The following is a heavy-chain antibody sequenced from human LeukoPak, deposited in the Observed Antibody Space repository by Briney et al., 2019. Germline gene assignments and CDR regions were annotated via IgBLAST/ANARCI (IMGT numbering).Heavy chain of an antibody. CDR2: ISSSGGST. V-gene: IGHV3-64*01. CDR1: GFTFSSYA. D-gene: IGHD4-17*01. Sequence: PGGSLRLSCAASGFTFSSYAMHWVRQAPGKGLEYVSAISSSGGSTYYANSVKGRFTISRDNSKNTLYLQMGSLRAEDMAVYYCAREKHDYDDAFDIWGQGTMVTVSS. J-gene: IGHJ3*02. CDR3: AREKHDYDDAFDI.